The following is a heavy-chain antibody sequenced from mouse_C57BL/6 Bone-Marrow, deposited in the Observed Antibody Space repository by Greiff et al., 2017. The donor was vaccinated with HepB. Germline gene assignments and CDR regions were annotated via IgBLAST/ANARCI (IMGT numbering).Heavy chain of an antibody. V-gene: IGHV10-1*01. J-gene: IGHJ2*01. CDR3: VTDYGDYFDY. CDR2: IRSKSNNYAT. Sequence: EVMLVESGGGLVQPKGSLKLSCAASGFSFNTYAMNWVRQAPGKGLEWVARIRSKSNNYATYYADSVKDRFTISRDDSESMLYLQMNNLKTEDTAMYYCVTDYGDYFDYWGQGTTLTVSS. D-gene: IGHD2-4*01. CDR1: GFSFNTYA.